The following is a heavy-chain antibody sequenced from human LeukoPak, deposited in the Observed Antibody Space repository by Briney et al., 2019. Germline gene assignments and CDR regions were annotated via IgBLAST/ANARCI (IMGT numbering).Heavy chain of an antibody. V-gene: IGHV4-59*01. CDR2: IYYSGST. J-gene: IGHJ4*02. CDR1: GGSMRSYY. CDR3: ARGEDYFDY. D-gene: IGHD1-26*01. Sequence: SETLSLTCTVSGGSMRSYYWSWIRQPPGKGLEWIGYIYYSGSTNYNPSLKSRVTISVDTSKNQFSLKLSSVTAADTAVYYCARGEDYFDYWGQGTLVTVSS.